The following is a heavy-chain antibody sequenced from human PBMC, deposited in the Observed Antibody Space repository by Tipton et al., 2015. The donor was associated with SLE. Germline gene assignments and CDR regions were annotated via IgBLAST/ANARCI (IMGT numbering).Heavy chain of an antibody. CDR3: ARDQGGYNWGMDY. CDR1: GFTFNRYW. D-gene: IGHD5-24*01. Sequence: SLRLSCAASGFTFNRYWMNWVRQAPGKGLEWVAVISYDGENKFYADSVRGRFTLSRDNSKNTLYLEMNSLRPEDSALFYCARDQGGYNWGMDYWGQGTLVTVPS. J-gene: IGHJ4*02. CDR2: ISYDGENK. V-gene: IGHV3-30*03.